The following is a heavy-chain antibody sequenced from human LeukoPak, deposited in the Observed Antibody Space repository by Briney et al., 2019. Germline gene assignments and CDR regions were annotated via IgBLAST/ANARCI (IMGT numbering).Heavy chain of an antibody. CDR1: GFTFSNAW. CDR3: ARDRTHGLDY. Sequence: GGSLRLSCAASGFTFSNAWMSWVRQAPGKGLEWVSVIYSGGSTYYADSVKGRFTISRDNSKTTLYLQMNSLRAEDTAVYYCARDRTHGLDYWGQGTLVTVSS. V-gene: IGHV3-66*02. D-gene: IGHD2-2*01. CDR2: IYSGGST. J-gene: IGHJ4*02.